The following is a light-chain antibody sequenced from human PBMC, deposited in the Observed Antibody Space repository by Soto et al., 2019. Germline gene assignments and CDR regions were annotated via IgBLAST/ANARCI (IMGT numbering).Light chain of an antibody. V-gene: IGLV2-14*01. CDR1: SSDAGNYIF. J-gene: IGLJ1*01. CDR2: DIN. CDR3: VSYTTSASHV. Sequence: QSALTQPASVSGSPGQSITISCTGTSSDAGNYIFVSWYRQHPGKAPKLMIYDINNRPSGVSNRFSGSKSGNTASLTISGLQAEDEADYYCVSYTTSASHVFGTGTKVTVL.